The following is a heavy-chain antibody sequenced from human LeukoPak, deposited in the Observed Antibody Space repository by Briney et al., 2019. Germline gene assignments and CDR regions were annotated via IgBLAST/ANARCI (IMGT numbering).Heavy chain of an antibody. V-gene: IGHV4-39*07. Sequence: SETLSLTCTVSGGSISGSSYYWGWIRQPPGKGLEWIGSIYYSGSTYYNPSLKSRVTISVDTSKNQFSLKLSSVTAADTAVYYCATTQTLEPHSWYEDYYYYGMDVWGQGTTVTVSS. D-gene: IGHD6-13*01. J-gene: IGHJ6*02. CDR1: GGSISGSSYY. CDR2: IYYSGST. CDR3: ATTQTLEPHSWYEDYYYYGMDV.